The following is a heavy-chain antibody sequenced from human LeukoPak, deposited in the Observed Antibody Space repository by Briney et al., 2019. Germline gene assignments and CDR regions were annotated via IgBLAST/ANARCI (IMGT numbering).Heavy chain of an antibody. CDR2: IYNSGST. D-gene: IGHD3-10*01. Sequence: RPSETLSLTCAVYGGSFSGYYWSWIRQSAGKGLEWIGRIYNSGSTTYNPSLKSRVTMSIDTSKNQFSLKLTSVIVADTAVYYCARDSGTTGEVKFDPWGQGTLVTVSS. J-gene: IGHJ5*02. CDR3: ARDSGTTGEVKFDP. V-gene: IGHV4-4*07. CDR1: GGSFSGYY.